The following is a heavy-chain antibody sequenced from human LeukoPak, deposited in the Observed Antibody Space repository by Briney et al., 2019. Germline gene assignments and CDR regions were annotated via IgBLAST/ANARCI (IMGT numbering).Heavy chain of an antibody. D-gene: IGHD3-3*01. J-gene: IGHJ4*02. CDR3: AKSGNFGVVNYYFDY. CDR2: ISGSGGST. V-gene: IGHV3-23*01. CDR1: GFTFSSYW. Sequence: GGSLRLSCEASGFTFSSYWMSWVRQAPGKGLEWVSAISGSGGSTYYADSVKGRFTISRDNSKNTLYLQMNSLRAEDTAVYYCAKSGNFGVVNYYFDYWGQGTLVTVSS.